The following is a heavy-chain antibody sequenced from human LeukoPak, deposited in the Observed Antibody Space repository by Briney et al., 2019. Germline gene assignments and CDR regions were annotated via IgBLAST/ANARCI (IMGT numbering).Heavy chain of an antibody. V-gene: IGHV3-30*03. J-gene: IGHJ2*01. CDR1: GFTFSSYW. Sequence: GSLRLSCAASGFTFSSYWMHWVRQAPGKGLEWVAVISYDGSNKYYADSVKGRFTISRDNSKNTLYLQMNSLRAEDTAVYYCARGLRFGELLIGDWYFDLWGRGTLVTVSS. CDR2: ISYDGSNK. CDR3: ARGLRFGELLIGDWYFDL. D-gene: IGHD3-10*01.